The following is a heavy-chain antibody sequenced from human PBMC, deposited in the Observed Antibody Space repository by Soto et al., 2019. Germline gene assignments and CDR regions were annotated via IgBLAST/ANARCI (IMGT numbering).Heavy chain of an antibody. CDR1: GGTFGNTA. CDR3: AREGDPGYAFWSGPLGGGRFDP. Sequence: QVQLVQSGAEVKEPGSSVNVSCKTSGGTFGNTAVTWVRQVPGQGLEWIGGIVPLFGTANYAQKFRGRVMITADESSSTAYMGLSRLRSDDTAIYFCAREGDPGYAFWSGPLGGGRFDPWGQGTLVTVSS. D-gene: IGHD3-3*01. CDR2: IVPLFGTA. V-gene: IGHV1-69*12. J-gene: IGHJ5*02.